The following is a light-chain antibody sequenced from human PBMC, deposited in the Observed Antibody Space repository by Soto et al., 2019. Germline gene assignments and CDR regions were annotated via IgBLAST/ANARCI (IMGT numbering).Light chain of an antibody. CDR1: ESIRTW. CDR3: QQYINYPRT. Sequence: DIQMTQSPSTLSASIGDRVTITCRASESIRTWLAWYQHKPGKAPKFLIYDASTLESGVPSRFSGSGSGTEFTLTISSLQPDDFATYYCQQYINYPRTFGQGTKVEIK. J-gene: IGKJ1*01. V-gene: IGKV1-5*01. CDR2: DAS.